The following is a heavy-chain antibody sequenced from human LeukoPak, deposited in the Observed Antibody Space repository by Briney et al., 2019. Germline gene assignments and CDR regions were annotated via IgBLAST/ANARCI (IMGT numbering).Heavy chain of an antibody. CDR2: ISWNSGSI. D-gene: IGHD6-6*01. CDR1: GFTFDDYA. CDR3: AKGKSSSSMWWGFDY. J-gene: IGHJ4*02. Sequence: PGRSLRLSCAASGFTFDDYAMHWVPQAPGKGLEGVSGISWNSGSIGYADSVKGRFTISRDNAKNSLYLQMNSLRAEDTALYYCAKGKSSSSMWWGFDYWGQGTLVTVSS. V-gene: IGHV3-9*01.